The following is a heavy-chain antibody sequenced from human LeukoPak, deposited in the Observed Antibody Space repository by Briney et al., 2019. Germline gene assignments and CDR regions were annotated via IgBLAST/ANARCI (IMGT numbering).Heavy chain of an antibody. V-gene: IGHV5-51*01. CDR1: GYSFTSYW. D-gene: IGHD3-3*01. J-gene: IGHJ4*02. CDR2: IYPGDSDT. CDR3: ARHSKSDYDFWSGYYTGMSLDY. Sequence: GESLKISCQGSGYSFTSYWIGWVRQLPGKGLECMGIIYPGDSDTRYSPSFQGQVTISADKSISTAYLQWSSLKASDTAMYYCARHSKSDYDFWSGYYTGMSLDYWGQGTLVTVSS.